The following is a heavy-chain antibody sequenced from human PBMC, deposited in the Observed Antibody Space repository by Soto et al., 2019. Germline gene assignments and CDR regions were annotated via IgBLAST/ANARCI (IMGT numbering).Heavy chain of an antibody. Sequence: QVQLVGSGGGVVQPGRSLRLSCAASGFTFSSYAMHWVRQAPGKGLEWVAVISHDGSNKYYADSVKGRFTISRDNSKNTLYLQMNSLRAEDTAVYYCARGGRHYCSGGSCYTDYWGQGTLVIVSS. J-gene: IGHJ4*02. CDR3: ARGGRHYCSGGSCYTDY. CDR2: ISHDGSNK. V-gene: IGHV3-30-3*01. CDR1: GFTFSSYA. D-gene: IGHD2-15*01.